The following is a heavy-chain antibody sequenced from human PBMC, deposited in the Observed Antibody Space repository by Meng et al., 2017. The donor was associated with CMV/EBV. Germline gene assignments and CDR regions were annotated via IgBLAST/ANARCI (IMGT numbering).Heavy chain of an antibody. CDR3: ARDLKRWRIAIFPY. CDR2: ISAYNGNT. V-gene: IGHV1-18*01. J-gene: IGHJ4*02. Sequence: ASVKVSCKASGYTFTSYGISWVRQAPGQGLEWMGWISAYNGNTNYAQKLQGRVTMTRDTSISTAYMELSRLRSDDTAVYYCARDLKRWRIAIFPYWGQGTLVTV. D-gene: IGHD3-3*01. CDR1: GYTFTSYG.